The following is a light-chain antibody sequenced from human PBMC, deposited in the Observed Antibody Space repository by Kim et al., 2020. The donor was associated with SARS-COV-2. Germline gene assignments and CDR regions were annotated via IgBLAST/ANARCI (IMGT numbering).Light chain of an antibody. CDR2: TSD. CDR1: TSNVGTND. J-gene: IGLJ3*02. Sequence: GQPFTISCSGSTSNVGTNDLDWYQQRPAAAPQLLILTSDQRPSGGSDRFSGSTSAASASLAISGLQSEDEADDYCASWDASLNGWVFGGGTQLTVL. V-gene: IGLV1-44*01. CDR3: ASWDASLNGWV.